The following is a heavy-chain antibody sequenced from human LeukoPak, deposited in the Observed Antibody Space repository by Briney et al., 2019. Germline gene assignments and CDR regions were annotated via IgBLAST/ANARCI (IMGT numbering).Heavy chain of an antibody. Sequence: GGSLRLSCAASGFTFSNYWMSWVRQAPGKGLEWVAHIKQDGSEKYYVDSVKRRFTISRDNAKSSQYLQMNSLRAEDTAVYYCVSWNYSDTINCWGQGTLVTVSS. V-gene: IGHV3-7*01. J-gene: IGHJ4*02. D-gene: IGHD3-22*01. CDR1: GFTFSNYW. CDR3: VSWNYSDTINC. CDR2: IKQDGSEK.